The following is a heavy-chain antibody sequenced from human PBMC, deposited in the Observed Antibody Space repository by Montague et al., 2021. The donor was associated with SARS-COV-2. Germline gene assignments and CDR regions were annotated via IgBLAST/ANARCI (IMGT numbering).Heavy chain of an antibody. CDR3: GRGLENYGSGSHHFDP. V-gene: IGHV4-59*01. CDR1: GGPITSYY. D-gene: IGHD3-10*01. CDR2: IYHSGST. Sequence: SETLSLTCAVSGGPITSYYWNWIRQPPGKGVEYIGYIYHSGSTTYNPSPKSRVSISVDTSKNQFSLKLCSVTAADTAVYNCGRGLENYGSGSHHFDPWGQGTLVTVSS. J-gene: IGHJ5*02.